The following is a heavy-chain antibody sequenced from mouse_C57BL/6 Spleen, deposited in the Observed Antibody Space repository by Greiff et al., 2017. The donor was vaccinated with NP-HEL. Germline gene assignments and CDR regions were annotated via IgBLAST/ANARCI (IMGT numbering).Heavy chain of an antibody. CDR1: GYTFTSYW. D-gene: IGHD1-1*01. CDR3: ARKKLGLLRGYYAMDY. V-gene: IGHV1-69*01. J-gene: IGHJ4*01. CDR2: IDPSDSYT. Sequence: QVQLQQPGAELVMPGASVKLSCKASGYTFTSYWMHWVKQRPGQGLEWIGEIDPSDSYTNYNQKFKGKSTLTVDKSSSTAYMQLSSLTSEDSAVYYCARKKLGLLRGYYAMDYWGQGTSVTVSS.